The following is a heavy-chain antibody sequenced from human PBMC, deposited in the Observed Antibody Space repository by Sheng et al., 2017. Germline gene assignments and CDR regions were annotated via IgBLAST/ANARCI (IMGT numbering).Heavy chain of an antibody. V-gene: IGHV3-30*02. CDR2: IRYDGSTK. Sequence: QVQRVESGGGVVQPGGSLRLSCTTSGFTFSNYGMHWVRQAPGKGLEWVTFIRYDGSTKYYADSVKGRFTISRDNSKNTLYLQMNSLTAEDTAVYYCAKGYCGSTSCYSGFDYWGQATLVTVSS. CDR3: AKGYCGSTSCYSGFDY. CDR1: GFTFSNYG. J-gene: IGHJ4*02. D-gene: IGHD2-2*01.